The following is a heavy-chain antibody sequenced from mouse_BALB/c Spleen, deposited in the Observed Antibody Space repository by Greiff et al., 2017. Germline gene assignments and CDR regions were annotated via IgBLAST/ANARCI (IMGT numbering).Heavy chain of an antibody. CDR1: GYSITSDYA. D-gene: IGHD1-1*01. Sequence: ESGPGLVKPSQSLSLTCTVTGYSITSDYAWNWIRQFPGNKLEWMGYISYSGSTSYNPSLKSRISITRDTSKNQFFLQLNSVTTEDTATYYCARGGYYYGNAMDYWGQGTSVTVSS. J-gene: IGHJ4*01. CDR3: ARGGYYYGNAMDY. CDR2: ISYSGST. V-gene: IGHV3-2*02.